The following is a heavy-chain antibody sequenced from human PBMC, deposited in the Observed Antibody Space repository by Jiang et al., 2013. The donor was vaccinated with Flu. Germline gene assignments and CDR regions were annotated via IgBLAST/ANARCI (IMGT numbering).Heavy chain of an antibody. Sequence: QLVESGGGVVQPGRSLRLSCAASGFTFSSYAMHWVRQAPGKGLEWVAVISYDGSNKYYADSVKGRFTISRDNSKNTLYLQMNSLRAEDTAVYYCARDGGSNYYYGMDVWGQGTTVTVSS. CDR3: ARDGGSNYYYGMDV. CDR2: ISYDGSNK. J-gene: IGHJ6*02. CDR1: GFTFSSYA. V-gene: IGHV3-30-3*01. D-gene: IGHD3-10*01.